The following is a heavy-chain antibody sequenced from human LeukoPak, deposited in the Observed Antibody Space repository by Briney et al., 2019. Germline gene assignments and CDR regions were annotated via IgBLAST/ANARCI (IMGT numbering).Heavy chain of an antibody. CDR3: ASGGPVTPLDY. CDR2: IYSGGST. CDR1: GFTFSSYG. Sequence: PGGSLRLSCAASGFTFSSYGMHWVRQAPGKGLEWVSVIYSGGSTYYADSVKGRFTISRDNSKNTLYLQMNSLRAEDTAVYYCASGGPVTPLDYWGQGTLVTVSS. D-gene: IGHD4-23*01. V-gene: IGHV3-66*02. J-gene: IGHJ4*02.